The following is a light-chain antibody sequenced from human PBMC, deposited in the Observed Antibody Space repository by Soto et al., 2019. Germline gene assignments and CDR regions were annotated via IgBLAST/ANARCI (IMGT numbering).Light chain of an antibody. CDR3: SSYTSSSTRV. V-gene: IGLV2-14*01. Sequence: QSALTQPASVSGSPGQWITISCTGTSSDVGGYNYVSWYQQHPGKAPKLIIYDVSNRPSGVSNRFSGSKSGNTASLTISGLQPEDEADYYCSSYTSSSTRVFGTGTKVTVL. CDR1: SSDVGGYNY. CDR2: DVS. J-gene: IGLJ1*01.